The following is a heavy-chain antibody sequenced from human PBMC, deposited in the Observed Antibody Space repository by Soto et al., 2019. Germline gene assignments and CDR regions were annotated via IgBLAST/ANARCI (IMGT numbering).Heavy chain of an antibody. CDR1: GFTFSSYA. V-gene: IGHV3-23*01. CDR2: ISGSGGST. J-gene: IGHJ4*02. D-gene: IGHD4-17*01. CDR3: AKTPHKYVDYPYYFDS. Sequence: EVQLLESGGGLVQPGGSLRLSCAASGFTFSSYAMSWVRQAPGKGLEWVSAISGSGGSTYYADSVKGRFTISRDNSTNTLYLQTNSVRAEDTAVYYCAKTPHKYVDYPYYFDSWGQGTLVTVSS.